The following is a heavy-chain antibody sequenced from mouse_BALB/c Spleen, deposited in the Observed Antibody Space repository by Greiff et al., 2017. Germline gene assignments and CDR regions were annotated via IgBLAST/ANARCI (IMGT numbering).Heavy chain of an antibody. V-gene: IGHV14-3*02. CDR1: GFNIKDTY. J-gene: IGHJ4*01. CDR2: IDPANGNT. D-gene: IGHD2-1*01. CDR3: ARYLYYGNYDYAMDY. Sequence: VQLQQSGAELVKPGASVKLSCTASGFNIKDTYMHWVKQRPEQGLEWIGRIDPANGNTKYDPKFQGKATITADTSSNTAYLQLSSLTSEDTAVYYCARYLYYGNYDYAMDYWGQGTSVTVSS.